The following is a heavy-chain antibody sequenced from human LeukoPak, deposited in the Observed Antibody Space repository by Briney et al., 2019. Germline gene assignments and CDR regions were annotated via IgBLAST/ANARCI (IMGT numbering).Heavy chain of an antibody. CDR2: IWYDGSNK. CDR3: ARGEYSYGYRWFDP. J-gene: IGHJ5*02. CDR1: GFTFSSYE. V-gene: IGHV3-33*08. D-gene: IGHD5-18*01. Sequence: GGSLRLSCAASGFTFSSYEMNWVRQAPGKGLEWVAVIWYDGSNKYYADSVKGRFTISRDNSKNTLYLQMNSLRAEDTAVYYCARGEYSYGYRWFDPWGQGTLVTVSS.